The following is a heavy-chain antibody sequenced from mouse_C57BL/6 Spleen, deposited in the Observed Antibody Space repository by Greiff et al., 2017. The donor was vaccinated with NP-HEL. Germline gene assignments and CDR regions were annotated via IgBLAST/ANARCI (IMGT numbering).Heavy chain of an antibody. V-gene: IGHV1-9*01. CDR3: ARRPYYGSSYPYAMDY. Sequence: QVQLQQSGAELMKPGASVKLSCKATGYTFTGYWIEWVKQRPGHGLEWIGEILPGSGSTNYNEKFKGKATFTADTSSNTAYMQLSSLTTEDSAIYYCARRPYYGSSYPYAMDYWGQGTSVTVSS. CDR1: GYTFTGYW. CDR2: ILPGSGST. J-gene: IGHJ4*01. D-gene: IGHD1-1*01.